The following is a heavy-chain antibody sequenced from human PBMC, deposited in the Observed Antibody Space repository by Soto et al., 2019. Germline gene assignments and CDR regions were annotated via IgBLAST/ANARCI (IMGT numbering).Heavy chain of an antibody. CDR1: RDSVRSSGVD. D-gene: IGHD1-1*01. V-gene: IGHV4-31*11. CDR2: MYYSGST. CDR3: ARDTHDVGRRGLDP. J-gene: IGHJ5*02. Sequence: SWSLSLACAACRDSVRSSGVDVNLIRQHPGKGLEWIGYMYYSGSTYYNASLKSRITISRDTSKTQFSLRLSSVTAADTGMYYCARDTHDVGRRGLDPWGHGISVT.